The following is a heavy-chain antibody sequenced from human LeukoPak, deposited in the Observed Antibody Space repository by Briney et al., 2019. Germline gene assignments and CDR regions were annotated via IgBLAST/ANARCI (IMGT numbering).Heavy chain of an antibody. V-gene: IGHV3-15*01. CDR3: TTDLGATGAFDI. CDR1: GFTFSNAW. Sequence: SGGSLRLSCAASGFTFSNAWMSWVRQAPGKGLEWVGRIKSKTDGGTTDYAAPVKGRFTISRDDSKNTLYLQMNSLKTEDTAVYYCTTDLGATGAFDIWGQGTMVTVSS. CDR2: IKSKTDGGTT. J-gene: IGHJ3*02. D-gene: IGHD1-26*01.